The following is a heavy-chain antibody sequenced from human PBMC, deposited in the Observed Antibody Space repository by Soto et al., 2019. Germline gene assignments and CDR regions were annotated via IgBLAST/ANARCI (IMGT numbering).Heavy chain of an antibody. CDR1: GGSISSYY. J-gene: IGHJ4*02. CDR3: ARHHDYGDYVDY. V-gene: IGHV4-4*07. Sequence: SETLSLTCTVSGGSISSYYWSWIRQPAGKGLEWIGRIYTSGSTNYNPSLESRVTMSVDTSKNQFSLKLSSVTAADTAVYYCARHHDYGDYVDYWGQGTLVTVSS. CDR2: IYTSGST. D-gene: IGHD4-17*01.